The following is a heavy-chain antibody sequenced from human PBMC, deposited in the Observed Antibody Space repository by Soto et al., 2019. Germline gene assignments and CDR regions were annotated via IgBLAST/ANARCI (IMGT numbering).Heavy chain of an antibody. CDR2: VDPEDGEI. V-gene: IGHV1-69-2*01. CDR1: GYAFTDYY. CDR3: ATTHRQFLNWFDP. J-gene: IGHJ5*02. Sequence: GASVKVSCKVSGYAFTDYYIHWVQQAPGKGLEWMGVVDPEDGEIIYAEKFQGRVTITADTSTDTAYMELSGLTSEDTAVYYCATTHRQFLNWFDPWGQGTLVTVSS.